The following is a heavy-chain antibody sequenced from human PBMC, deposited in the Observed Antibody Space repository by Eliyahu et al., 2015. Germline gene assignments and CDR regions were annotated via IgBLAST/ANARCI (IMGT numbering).Heavy chain of an antibody. CDR2: IYYSGST. CDR1: GGSISSSSYY. Sequence: QLQLQESGPGLVKPSETLSLTCTVSGGSISSSSYYWGWIRQPPGKGLEWIGSIYYSGSTYYNPSLKSRVTISVDTSKNQFSLKLSSVTAADTAVYYCAGYRYSSGWYGTRDYWGQGTLVTVSS. CDR3: AGYRYSSGWYGTRDY. J-gene: IGHJ4*02. D-gene: IGHD6-19*01. V-gene: IGHV4-39*01.